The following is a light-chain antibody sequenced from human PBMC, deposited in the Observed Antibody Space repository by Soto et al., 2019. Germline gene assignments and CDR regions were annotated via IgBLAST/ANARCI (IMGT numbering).Light chain of an antibody. CDR1: QSVSSY. Sequence: DIVVTQSKATLSLSPGERATLSCTVSQSVSSYLAWYQQKPGQAPRLLIYEASNRATGIPARFSGSGSGTDFTLTISSLEPEDFAVYYCHQRSNWLSITFGQGTRLEI. CDR2: EAS. J-gene: IGKJ5*01. CDR3: HQRSNWLSIT. V-gene: IGKV3-11*01.